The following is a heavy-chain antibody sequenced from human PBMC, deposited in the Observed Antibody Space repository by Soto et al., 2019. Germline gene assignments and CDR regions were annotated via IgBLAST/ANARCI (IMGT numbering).Heavy chain of an antibody. CDR2: IIPTFGTA. Sequence: QVQLVQSGAEVKKPGSSVKVSCKASGGTFSSYSISWVRQAHGQGRECMGGIIPTFGTANYAQKLQGRVTITADASKSTAYMELSSLRSEDTAVYYCARDSKWELPHYGMDVWGQGTTVTVSS. V-gene: IGHV1-69*01. D-gene: IGHD1-26*01. J-gene: IGHJ6*02. CDR3: ARDSKWELPHYGMDV. CDR1: GGTFSSYS.